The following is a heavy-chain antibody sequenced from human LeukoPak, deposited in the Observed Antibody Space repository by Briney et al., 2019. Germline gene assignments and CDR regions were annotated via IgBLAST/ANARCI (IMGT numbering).Heavy chain of an antibody. CDR3: ARGGTTGTTHYYYSYMDV. V-gene: IGHV3-53*01. D-gene: IGHD1-1*01. CDR1: GFTVSSSY. CDR2: IDSGGTT. Sequence: GGSLRLSCAASGFTVSSSYMSWVRQAPGKGLEWDSVIDSGGTTYYADSVKGRFTISRDNSKNTLYLQMNSLRAEDTAVYYCARGGTTGTTHYYYSYMDVWGKGTTVTVSS. J-gene: IGHJ6*03.